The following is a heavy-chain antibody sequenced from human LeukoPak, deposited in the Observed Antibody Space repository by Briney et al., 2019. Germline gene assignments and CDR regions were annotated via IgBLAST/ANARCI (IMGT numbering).Heavy chain of an antibody. D-gene: IGHD6-19*01. CDR2: IYYTGST. Sequence: SETLSLTCTVSGGSISSYYWSWIWQPPGKGLEWIGNIYYTGSTNYNPSLKSRVTISVDTSKNQFSLKLDSVTAADTAVYYCARAFSSGWYPYSIGGLWFDYWGQGTLVTVSS. CDR1: GGSISSYY. J-gene: IGHJ4*02. CDR3: ARAFSSGWYPYSIGGLWFDY. V-gene: IGHV4-59*01.